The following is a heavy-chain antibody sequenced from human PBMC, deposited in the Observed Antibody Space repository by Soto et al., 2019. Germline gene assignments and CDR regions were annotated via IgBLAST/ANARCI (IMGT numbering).Heavy chain of an antibody. V-gene: IGHV1-69*13. CDR1: GYTFTSYG. CDR2: IIPFFGTA. J-gene: IGHJ4*02. CDR3: QALDSSGYYVDY. D-gene: IGHD3-22*01. Sequence: SVKVSCKASGYTFTSYGISWVRQAPGQGLERMGGIIPFFGTANYAQKFRGRVTITADESTSTAYMELSSLRSEDMAVYYCQALDSSGYYVDYWGQGTLVTV.